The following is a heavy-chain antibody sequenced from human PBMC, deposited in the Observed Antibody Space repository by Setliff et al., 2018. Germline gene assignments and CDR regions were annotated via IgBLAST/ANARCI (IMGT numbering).Heavy chain of an antibody. D-gene: IGHD3-10*01. V-gene: IGHV3-23*01. CDR1: GFTFSSYA. Sequence: GESLKISCAASGFTFSSYAMSWVRQAPGKGLEWVSAISGSGGSTYYADSVKGRFTISRDNSKNTLYLQMNSLRAEDTAVYYCAKNGFGVVALGVNNWFDPWGQGTLVTGSS. CDR2: ISGSGGST. CDR3: AKNGFGVVALGVNNWFDP. J-gene: IGHJ5*02.